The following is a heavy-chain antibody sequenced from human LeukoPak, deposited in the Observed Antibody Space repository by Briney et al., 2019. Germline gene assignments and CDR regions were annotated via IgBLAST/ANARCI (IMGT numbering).Heavy chain of an antibody. CDR3: AREGSSRGFAY. Sequence: ASVKVSCKASGYTFTSYYMHWVRQAPGQGLEWMGIINPSGGSTSYAQKFQGRVTMTRDTSTSTVYMELRSLRSEDTAVYYCAREGSSRGFAYWGQGTLVTVSS. D-gene: IGHD2-15*01. V-gene: IGHV1-46*01. CDR1: GYTFTSYY. J-gene: IGHJ4*02. CDR2: INPSGGST.